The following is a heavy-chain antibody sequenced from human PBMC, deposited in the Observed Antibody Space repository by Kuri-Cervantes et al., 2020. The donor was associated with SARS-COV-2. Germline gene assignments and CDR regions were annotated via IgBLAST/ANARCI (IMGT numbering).Heavy chain of an antibody. Sequence: GGSLRLSCAASGFTFDDYAMHWVRQAPGKGLEWVSGISWNSGSIGYADSVKGRFTISRDNSKNTLYLQMNSLRAEDTAVYYCARGLTPYCSSTSCYPDSSYYYGMDVWGQGTTVTVSS. J-gene: IGHJ6*02. CDR1: GFTFDDYA. CDR3: ARGLTPYCSSTSCYPDSSYYYGMDV. CDR2: ISWNSGSI. D-gene: IGHD2-2*01. V-gene: IGHV3-9*01.